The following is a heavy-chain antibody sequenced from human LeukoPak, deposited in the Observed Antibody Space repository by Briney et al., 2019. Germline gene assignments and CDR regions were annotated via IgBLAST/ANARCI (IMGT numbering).Heavy chain of an antibody. J-gene: IGHJ3*02. V-gene: IGHV3-53*01. Sequence: GGSLRLSCAASGFIVSSNYMNWVRQAPGKGLEWVSIIYTGGNTYYADSVKGRFTISRDNSKNTLYLQMHSLRAEDTAVYYCASPSSGQSFDIWGQGTMVTVSS. CDR1: GFIVSSNY. D-gene: IGHD6-19*01. CDR3: ASPSSGQSFDI. CDR2: IYTGGNT.